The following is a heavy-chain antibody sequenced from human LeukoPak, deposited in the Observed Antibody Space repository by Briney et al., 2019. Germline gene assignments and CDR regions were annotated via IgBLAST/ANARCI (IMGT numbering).Heavy chain of an antibody. Sequence: ASVKVSCEASGGTFSSYAISWVRQAPGQGLEWMGGIIPIFGTANYAQKFQGRVTITADESTSTAYMELSSLRSEDTAVYYCARSPYCSGGSCQSQRYYYYYMDVWGKGTTVTVSS. J-gene: IGHJ6*03. CDR2: IIPIFGTA. CDR1: GGTFSSYA. CDR3: ARSPYCSGGSCQSQRYYYYYMDV. D-gene: IGHD2-15*01. V-gene: IGHV1-69*01.